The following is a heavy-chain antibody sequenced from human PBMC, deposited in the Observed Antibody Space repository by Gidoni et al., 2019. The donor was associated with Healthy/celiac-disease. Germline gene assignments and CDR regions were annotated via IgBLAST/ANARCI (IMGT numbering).Heavy chain of an antibody. V-gene: IGHV4-39*01. J-gene: IGHJ5*02. D-gene: IGHD3-22*01. Sequence: LQLQESGPGLVKPSETLSLTSTVPGGSIISSSYYWGWIRPPPGKGLEWIGSSYYSGSTYYNPSLKSRVTISVDTSKNQFSLKLSSVTAADTAVYYCARHAYDSSEGWFDPWGQGTLVTVSS. CDR2: SYYSGST. CDR3: ARHAYDSSEGWFDP. CDR1: GGSIISSSYY.